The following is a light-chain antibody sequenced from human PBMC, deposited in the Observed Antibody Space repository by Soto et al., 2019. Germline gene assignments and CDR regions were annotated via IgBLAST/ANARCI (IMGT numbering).Light chain of an antibody. J-gene: IGKJ2*01. CDR2: AAS. Sequence: DIQMTQSPSSLSASVGDRVTITCRASQSISSYLNWYQQKPGKAPKLLIYAASSLQSGVPSRFSGSGSGTDFTLTISSLQPEDFATYYCQQSYSTLHVTFGHGTKLEIK. CDR1: QSISSY. CDR3: QQSYSTLHVT. V-gene: IGKV1-39*01.